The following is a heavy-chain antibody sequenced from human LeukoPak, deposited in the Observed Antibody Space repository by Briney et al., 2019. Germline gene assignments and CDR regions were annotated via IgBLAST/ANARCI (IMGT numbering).Heavy chain of an antibody. CDR3: ARDLDSSSWYGFWNY. Sequence: GGSLRLSCAASGFTFSSHSMNWVRQAPGEGLEWVSSISSSSSYIYYADSVKGRFPISRDNAKNSLYLQMNSLRAEDTAVYYCARDLDSSSWYGFWNYWGQGTLVTVSS. V-gene: IGHV3-21*01. CDR1: GFTFSSHS. J-gene: IGHJ4*02. CDR2: ISSSSSYI. D-gene: IGHD6-13*01.